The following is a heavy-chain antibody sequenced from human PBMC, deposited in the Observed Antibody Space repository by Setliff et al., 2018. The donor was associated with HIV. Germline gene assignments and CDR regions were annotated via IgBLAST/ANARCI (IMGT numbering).Heavy chain of an antibody. CDR1: GGSISSYY. CDR3: ARRSDWFDP. V-gene: IGHV4-4*07. CDR2: IYTSGST. Sequence: SETLSLTCSVSGGSISSYYWNWIRQPAGKGLEWIGRIYTSGSTNYNPSLKSRVTISVDTSKNQFSLKLASVTAADTAVYFCARRSDWFDPWGQGTLVTVSS. J-gene: IGHJ5*02.